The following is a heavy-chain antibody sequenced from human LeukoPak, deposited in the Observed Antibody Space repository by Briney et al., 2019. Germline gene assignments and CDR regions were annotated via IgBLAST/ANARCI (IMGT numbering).Heavy chain of an antibody. CDR3: ATEGSPFYYYYMDV. J-gene: IGHJ6*03. Sequence: ASVKVSCKASGYTFTSYGISWVRQAPGQGLEWMGWISTYNGNTNYAQKLQGRITMTTDTSTSIAYMELRSLRSDDTAVYYCATEGSPFYYYYMDVWGKGTTVTVSS. D-gene: IGHD2-15*01. V-gene: IGHV1-18*01. CDR1: GYTFTSYG. CDR2: ISTYNGNT.